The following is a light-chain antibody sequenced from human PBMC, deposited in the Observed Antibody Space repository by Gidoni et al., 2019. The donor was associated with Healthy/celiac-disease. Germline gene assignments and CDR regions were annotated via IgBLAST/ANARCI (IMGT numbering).Light chain of an antibody. Sequence: EIVLTHSPATLSLSPGERATPSCRASQRVSSYLAWYQQKPGQAPRLPIYDASNRATGIPARFSGSGSGTDFTLTISSLESEDFAVYYCQQRSNWPPLFTFGPGTKVEIK. V-gene: IGKV3-11*01. CDR1: QRVSSY. CDR3: QQRSNWPPLFT. J-gene: IGKJ3*01. CDR2: DAS.